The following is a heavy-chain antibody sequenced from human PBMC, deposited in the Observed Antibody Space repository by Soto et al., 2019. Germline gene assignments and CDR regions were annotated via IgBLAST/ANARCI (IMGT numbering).Heavy chain of an antibody. D-gene: IGHD6-6*01. CDR3: ARDDVRSSSSDY. Sequence: QTGGSQRLCCAASGFTFSSYWMSWVRQAPGKGLEWVANIKQDGSEKYYVDSVKGRFTISRDNAKNSLYLQMNSLRAEDTAVYYCARDDVRSSSSDYWGQGTLVTVSS. CDR1: GFTFSSYW. J-gene: IGHJ4*02. V-gene: IGHV3-7*01. CDR2: IKQDGSEK.